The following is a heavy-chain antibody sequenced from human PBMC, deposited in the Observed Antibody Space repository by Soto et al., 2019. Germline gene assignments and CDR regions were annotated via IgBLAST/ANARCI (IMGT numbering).Heavy chain of an antibody. CDR1: GGSISSYY. D-gene: IGHD3-22*01. J-gene: IGHJ6*02. CDR3: ARDFMYYYDSSGYTRNYYGMDV. V-gene: IGHV4-59*01. Sequence: SETLSLTCTVSGGSISSYYWSWIRQPPGKGLEWIGYIYYSGSTNYNPSLKSRVTISVDTSKNQFSLKLSSVTAADTAVYYCARDFMYYYDSSGYTRNYYGMDVWGQGTTVTVSS. CDR2: IYYSGST.